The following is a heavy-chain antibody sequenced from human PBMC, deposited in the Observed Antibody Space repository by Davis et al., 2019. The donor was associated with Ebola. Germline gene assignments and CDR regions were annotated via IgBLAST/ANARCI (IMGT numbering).Heavy chain of an antibody. D-gene: IGHD1-1*01. CDR3: AKDYTNNWCIDD. J-gene: IGHJ4*02. Sequence: GESLKISCAASGFTFSSYAIHWVRQAPGKRLDYVSSISSNGGRTYYANSVKGRFTISRDNSKNTLYLQMNSLRAEDTAVYYCAKDYTNNWCIDDWGQGILVTVSS. V-gene: IGHV3-64*04. CDR1: GFTFSSYA. CDR2: ISSNGGRT.